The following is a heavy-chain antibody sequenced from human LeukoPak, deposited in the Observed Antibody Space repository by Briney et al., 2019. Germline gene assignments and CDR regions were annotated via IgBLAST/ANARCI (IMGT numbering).Heavy chain of an antibody. CDR2: INPNSGGT. CDR3: ARVEYCTKGVCINYDL. Sequence: ASVKVSCKASGYTFTGPYIHWMRQAPGQGPEWMGWINPNSGGTKYAQEFQGRVTVTRDTSTSTAYMELSGLRTDDTATYYCARVEYCTKGVCINYDLWGQGTLVTVSS. CDR1: GYTFTGPY. D-gene: IGHD2-8*01. V-gene: IGHV1-2*02. J-gene: IGHJ4*02.